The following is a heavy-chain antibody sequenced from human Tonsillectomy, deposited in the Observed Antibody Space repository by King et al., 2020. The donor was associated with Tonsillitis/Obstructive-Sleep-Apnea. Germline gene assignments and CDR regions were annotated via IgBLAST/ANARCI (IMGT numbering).Heavy chain of an antibody. CDR2: ISGSSGTT. V-gene: IGHV3-48*02. CDR1: GFTFSSST. CDR3: ASRGEYSSGWYY. Sequence: VQLVESGGGLVQPGGSLRLSCAASGFTFSSSTMNWVRQAPGKGLEWVSFISGSSGTTSYADSVGGGFTISSDNAKSSLFLQMNSLRDEDTAVYYCASRGEYSSGWYYWGLGTLVTVSS. J-gene: IGHJ4*02. D-gene: IGHD6-19*01.